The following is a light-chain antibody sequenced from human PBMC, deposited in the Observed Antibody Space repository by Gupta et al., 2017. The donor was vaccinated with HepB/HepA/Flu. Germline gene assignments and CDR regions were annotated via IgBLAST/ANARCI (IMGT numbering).Light chain of an antibody. Sequence: QSALTQPASVSGSPGQSITISCIGTSSDVGGYNHVSWYQQHPGNAPKLMIHDVTNRPSGISNRFSGSKSGNTASLTISGLQAEDEADYYCTSYTNSNTWVFGGGTKLTVL. CDR2: DVT. J-gene: IGLJ3*02. CDR3: TSYTNSNTWV. V-gene: IGLV2-14*01. CDR1: SSDVGGYNH.